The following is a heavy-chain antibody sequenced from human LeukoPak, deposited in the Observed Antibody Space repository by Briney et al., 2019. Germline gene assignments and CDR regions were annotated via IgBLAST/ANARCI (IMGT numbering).Heavy chain of an antibody. D-gene: IGHD3-3*02. J-gene: IGHJ4*02. CDR3: AKDIGIFGTGPFDY. V-gene: IGHV3-9*01. Sequence: GGSLRLSCAASGFNFDDYAMYWVRQAPGKGLEWLSSISWNSGSIVYADSVKGRFTISRDNAKNSLSLQMHSLRPEDTAFYYCAKDIGIFGTGPFDYWGQGTLVTVSS. CDR2: ISWNSGSI. CDR1: GFNFDDYA.